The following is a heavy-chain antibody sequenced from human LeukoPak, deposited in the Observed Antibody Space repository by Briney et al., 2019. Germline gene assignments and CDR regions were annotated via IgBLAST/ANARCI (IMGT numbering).Heavy chain of an antibody. D-gene: IGHD5-12*01. CDR1: GFTFSSYG. V-gene: IGHV3-33*01. CDR3: ASHSGYDFGFDY. J-gene: IGHJ4*02. CDR2: IWYDGSNK. Sequence: GRSLRLSCAASGFTFSSYGMHWVRQAPGKGLEWVAVIWYDGSNKCYADSVKGRFTISRDNSKNTLYLQMNSLRAEDTAVYCCASHSGYDFGFDYWGQGTLVTVSS.